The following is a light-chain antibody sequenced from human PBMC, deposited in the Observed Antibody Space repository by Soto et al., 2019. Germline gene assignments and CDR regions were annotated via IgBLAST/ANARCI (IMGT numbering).Light chain of an antibody. Sequence: DIQMTQSPSSLSASVGDRVTITCQASQDIKNYLNWYQQKPGKAPNLLIYDASNLKTGVPSRFSGSGYGTHFTYTISSLQPEDIATYYYQHYDHLPPLSFGGGTKVEIK. J-gene: IGKJ4*01. CDR1: QDIKNY. V-gene: IGKV1-33*01. CDR2: DAS. CDR3: QHYDHLPPLS.